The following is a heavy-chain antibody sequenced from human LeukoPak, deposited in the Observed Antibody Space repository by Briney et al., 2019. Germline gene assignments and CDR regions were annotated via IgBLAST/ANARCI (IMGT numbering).Heavy chain of an antibody. V-gene: IGHV1-69*13. CDR3: ARIKYYDYVWGSYLTNGGGYYGMDV. D-gene: IGHD3-16*02. CDR1: GGTFSSYA. Sequence: ASVKVPCKASGGTFSSYAISWVRQAPGQGLEWMGGTIPIFGTANYAQKFQGRVTITADESTSTAYMELSSLRSEDTAVYYCARIKYYDYVWGSYLTNGGGYYGMDVWGKGTTVTVSS. J-gene: IGHJ6*04. CDR2: TIPIFGTA.